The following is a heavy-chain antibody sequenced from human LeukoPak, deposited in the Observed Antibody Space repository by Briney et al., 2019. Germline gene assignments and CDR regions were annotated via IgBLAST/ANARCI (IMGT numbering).Heavy chain of an antibody. CDR3: ARFGGGYAHAFDI. V-gene: IGHV1-2*02. CDR2: INPNSGGT. J-gene: IGHJ3*02. CDR1: GYTFTGYY. Sequence: GASVKVSCKASGYTFTGYYMHWARQAPGQGLEWMGWINPNSGGTNYAQKFQGRVTMTRDTSISTAYMELSRLRSDDTAVYYCARFGGGYAHAFDIWGQGTMVTVSS. D-gene: IGHD5-12*01.